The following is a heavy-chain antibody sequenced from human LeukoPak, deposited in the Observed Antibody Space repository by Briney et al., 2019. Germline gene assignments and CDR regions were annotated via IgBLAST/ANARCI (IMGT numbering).Heavy chain of an antibody. CDR3: ARGADDYGDYENFDY. CDR2: IWYDGSNK. Sequence: GGSLRLSCAASRFTFSSYGMHWVRQAPGKGLEGVAVIWYDGSNKYYADSVKGRFTISRDNSKNTLYLQMNSLRAEDTAVYYCARGADDYGDYENFDYWGQGTLVTGSS. J-gene: IGHJ4*02. V-gene: IGHV3-33*01. CDR1: RFTFSSYG. D-gene: IGHD4-17*01.